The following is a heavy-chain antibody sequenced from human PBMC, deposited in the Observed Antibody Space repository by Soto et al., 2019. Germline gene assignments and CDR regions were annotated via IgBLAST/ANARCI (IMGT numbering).Heavy chain of an antibody. D-gene: IGHD3-3*01. CDR2: IYYSGST. CDR3: ARGGWRQIDY. V-gene: IGHV4-59*08. J-gene: IGHJ4*02. Sequence: QVQLQESGPGLVKPSETLSLTCSVSGGSIGSYYWSWIRQPPGKGLEWIGYIYYSGSTNYNPSLKSRVTISVDTSKNQCSLKLSSVTAADTAGYYCARGGWRQIDYWGQGTLVTVSS. CDR1: GGSIGSYY.